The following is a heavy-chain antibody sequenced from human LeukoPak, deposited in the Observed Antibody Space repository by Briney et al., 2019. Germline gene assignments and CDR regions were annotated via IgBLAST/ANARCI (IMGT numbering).Heavy chain of an antibody. CDR2: IYYSGST. CDR1: GGSISSGGYY. D-gene: IGHD2-15*01. CDR3: ARLLGYCSGGSCYGNYFDY. V-gene: IGHV4-31*03. Sequence: SETLSLTCTVSGGSISSGGYYWSWIRQHPGKGLEWIGYIYYSGSTYYNPSLKSRVTISVDTSKNQFYLKLSSVTAADTAVYYCARLLGYCSGGSCYGNYFDYWGQGTLVTVSS. J-gene: IGHJ4*02.